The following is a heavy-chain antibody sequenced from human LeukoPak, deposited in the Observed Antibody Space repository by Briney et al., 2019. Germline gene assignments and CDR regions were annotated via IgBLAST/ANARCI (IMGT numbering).Heavy chain of an antibody. J-gene: IGHJ4*02. Sequence: SVKLSCKASGGTFSSYAISWVRQAPGQGLEWMGRIIPIFGTANYAQKFQGRVTVTTDESTSTAYMELSSLRSEDTAVYYCARDWDTGNGYWGQGTLVTVSS. CDR1: GGTFSSYA. D-gene: IGHD5-18*01. CDR2: IIPIFGTA. CDR3: ARDWDTGNGY. V-gene: IGHV1-69*05.